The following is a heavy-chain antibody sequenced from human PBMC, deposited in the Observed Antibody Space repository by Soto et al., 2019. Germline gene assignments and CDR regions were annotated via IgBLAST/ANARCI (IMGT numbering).Heavy chain of an antibody. Sequence: QVQLVQSGAEVKKPGSSVKVSCKASGGTFSSYAIIWVRQAPGQGLEWMGGIIPIFGTANYAQKFQGRVTITADKSTSTAYMELSSLRSEDTAVYYCASREQVAGKVHYYFYGMDVWGQGTTVTVSS. CDR3: ASREQVAGKVHYYFYGMDV. CDR2: IIPIFGTA. J-gene: IGHJ6*02. D-gene: IGHD6-19*01. CDR1: GGTFSSYA. V-gene: IGHV1-69*06.